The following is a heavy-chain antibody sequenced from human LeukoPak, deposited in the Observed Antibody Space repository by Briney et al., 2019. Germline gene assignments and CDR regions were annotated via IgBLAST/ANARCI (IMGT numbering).Heavy chain of an antibody. J-gene: IGHJ4*02. CDR3: AIPMKARGYYDILTGYYWVY. D-gene: IGHD3-9*01. CDR1: GYTFTSYY. Sequence: GASVKVSCKASGYTFTSYYMHWVRQAPGQGLEWMGIINPSGGSTSYAQKFQGRVTMTEDTSTDTAYMELSSLRSEDTAVYYCAIPMKARGYYDILTGYYWVYWGQGTLVTVSS. CDR2: INPSGGST. V-gene: IGHV1-46*01.